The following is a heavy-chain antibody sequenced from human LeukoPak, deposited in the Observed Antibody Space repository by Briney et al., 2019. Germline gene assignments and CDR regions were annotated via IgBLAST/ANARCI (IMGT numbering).Heavy chain of an antibody. J-gene: IGHJ4*02. CDR1: GYTFTSYA. V-gene: IGHV1-3*01. Sequence: ASVKVSCKASGYTFTSYAMHWVRQAPGQRLEWMGWINAGNGNTKYSQKFQGRVTITRDTSASTAYMELSSLRAEDTAVYYCAREVDTAMAIDYWGQGTLVTVSS. D-gene: IGHD5-18*01. CDR3: AREVDTAMAIDY. CDR2: INAGNGNT.